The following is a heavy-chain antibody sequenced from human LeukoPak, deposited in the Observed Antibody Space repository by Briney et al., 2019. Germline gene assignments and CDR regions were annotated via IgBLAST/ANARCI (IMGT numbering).Heavy chain of an antibody. CDR1: GMTFRSHW. J-gene: IGHJ1*01. D-gene: IGHD3-22*01. CDR2: IKSDGSEI. V-gene: IGHV3-7*01. CDR3: ARDTYYYDSSGYPGYFQH. Sequence: GGSLRLSCAASGMTFRSHWMTWVRQTTGKGLEWLATIKSDGSEIYYLDAVRGRFTISRDDAKNSLYLQMNSLRAEDTAVYYCARDTYYYDSSGYPGYFQHWGQGTLVTVSS.